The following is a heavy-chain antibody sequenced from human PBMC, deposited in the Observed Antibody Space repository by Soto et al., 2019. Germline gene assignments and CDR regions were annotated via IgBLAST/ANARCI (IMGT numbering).Heavy chain of an antibody. CDR1: GYTFTSYY. Sequence: ASVKVSCKASGYTFTSYYMHWVRQAPGQGLEWMGIINPSGGSTSYAQKFQGRVTMTRDTPTSTVYMELSSLRSEDTAVYYCARVVVVADDAFDICGQGTMVTVSS. CDR3: ARVVVVADDAFDI. D-gene: IGHD2-15*01. V-gene: IGHV1-46*03. J-gene: IGHJ3*02. CDR2: INPSGGST.